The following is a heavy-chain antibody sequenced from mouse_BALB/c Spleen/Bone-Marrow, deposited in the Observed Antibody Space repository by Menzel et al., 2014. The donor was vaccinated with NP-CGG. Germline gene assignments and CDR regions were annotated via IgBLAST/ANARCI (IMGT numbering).Heavy chain of an antibody. D-gene: IGHD2-4*01. CDR3: ARYEYGVYFDY. J-gene: IGHJ2*01. Sequence: EVQVVESGAELVKPGASVKLSCTASGFNIKDTYMHWVKQRPEQGLEWIGRIDPANGNTKYDPKFQGKATITADTSSNTAYLQLSSLTSEDTAVYYCARYEYGVYFDYWGQGTTLTVSS. V-gene: IGHV14-3*02. CDR1: GFNIKDTY. CDR2: IDPANGNT.